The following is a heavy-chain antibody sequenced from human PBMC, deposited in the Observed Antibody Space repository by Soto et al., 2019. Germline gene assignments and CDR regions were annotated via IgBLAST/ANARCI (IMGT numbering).Heavy chain of an antibody. V-gene: IGHV1-18*01. CDR1: GYTFTIYG. Sequence: ASVKVSCKASGYTFTIYGSSWVRQAPGQGLEWMGWISAYNGNTNYAQKLQGRVTMTTDTSTSTAYMELRSLRSDDTAVYYCARERKYSSGWDFDYWGQGTLVTVSS. D-gene: IGHD6-19*01. J-gene: IGHJ4*02. CDR2: ISAYNGNT. CDR3: ARERKYSSGWDFDY.